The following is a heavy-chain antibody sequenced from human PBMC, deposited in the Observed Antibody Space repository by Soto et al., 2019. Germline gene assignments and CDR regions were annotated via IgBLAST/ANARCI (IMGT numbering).Heavy chain of an antibody. Sequence: QITLKESGPTLAKPTQTLTLICTFSGFSLTTSGVGVGWIRQPPGKALEWLALIYWNDDKRHSPSLSSRLTLTNDTSKNQVVLTMTNMDPLDTATYCYAHSPPRSVWNGVSCFGYNRFDHWGQGTLVTVSS. D-gene: IGHD2-15*01. CDR3: AHSPPRSVWNGVSCFGYNRFDH. CDR2: IYWNDDK. V-gene: IGHV2-5*01. J-gene: IGHJ5*02. CDR1: GFSLTTSGVG.